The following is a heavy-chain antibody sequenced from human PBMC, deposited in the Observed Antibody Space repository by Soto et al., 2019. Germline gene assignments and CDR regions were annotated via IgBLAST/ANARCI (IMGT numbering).Heavy chain of an antibody. CDR2: IIPIFGTA. CDR3: ARDPLGYCISTSCYENYYYGMDV. CDR1: VGTFSSYA. Sequence: QVQLVQSGAEGKKPGSSVKVSCKSSVGTFSSYAISWVRQAPGQGLEWMGGIIPIFGTANYAQKFQGRVTVTADESTSTAVMELISLRSEDTAVYYCARDPLGYCISTSCYENYYYGMDVWGQVTTVTVSS. V-gene: IGHV1-69*12. D-gene: IGHD2-2*01. J-gene: IGHJ6*02.